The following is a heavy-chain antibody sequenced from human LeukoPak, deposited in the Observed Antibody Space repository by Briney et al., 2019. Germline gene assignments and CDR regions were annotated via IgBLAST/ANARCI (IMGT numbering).Heavy chain of an antibody. V-gene: IGHV4-61*02. Sequence: SQTLSLTCTVSGGSITSGSDYWSWIRPPAGKGLEWMGRVYSSGSTNYNPSLKRRVTISVDTSKNQFSLKLISVTAADTAVYYCARDNDYHDSSGYYSLRAFDIWGQGTMVTVSS. CDR3: ARDNDYHDSSGYYSLRAFDI. J-gene: IGHJ3*02. CDR2: VYSSGST. D-gene: IGHD3-22*01. CDR1: GGSITSGSDY.